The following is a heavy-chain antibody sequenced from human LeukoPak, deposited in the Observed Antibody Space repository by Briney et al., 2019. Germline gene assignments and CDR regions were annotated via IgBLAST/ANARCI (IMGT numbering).Heavy chain of an antibody. CDR2: IKYDGREI. CDR1: GFTFSSYS. V-gene: IGHV3-7*01. J-gene: IGHJ3*02. D-gene: IGHD4-11*01. CDR3: ARDPYKNKDYTNYGAFDI. Sequence: GGSLRLSCAASGFTFSSYSMNWVRKAPGKGLEWVASIKYDGREIQYVDSVKGRFTISRDNAKRSLYLEMASLRVEDTAVFYCARDPYKNKDYTNYGAFDIWGQGTMVTVSS.